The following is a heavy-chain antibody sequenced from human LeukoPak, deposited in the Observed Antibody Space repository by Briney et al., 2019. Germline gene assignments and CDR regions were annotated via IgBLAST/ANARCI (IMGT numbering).Heavy chain of an antibody. J-gene: IGHJ4*02. CDR2: ISSSSSTI. CDR1: GFTFSSYS. CDR3: AREAYSVYDYLDY. V-gene: IGHV3-48*04. Sequence: GGSLRLSCAASGFTFSSYSMNWVRQAPGKGLEWVSYISSSSSTIYYADSVKDRFTISRDNAKSSLYLQMNSLRAEDTAVYYCAREAYSVYDYLDYWGQGILVTVSS. D-gene: IGHD5/OR15-5a*01.